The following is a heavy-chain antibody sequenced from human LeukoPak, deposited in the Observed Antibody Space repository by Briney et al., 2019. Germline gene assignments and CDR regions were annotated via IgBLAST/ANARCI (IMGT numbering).Heavy chain of an antibody. CDR2: IYYSGST. V-gene: IGHV4-39*01. D-gene: IGHD6-19*01. Sequence: SETLSLTCTISGGSISSSSYYWGWIRQPPGKGLEWIGSIYYSGSTYYNPSLKSRVTISVDTSKNQFSLKLSSVTAADTAVYYCARQGPTVAGYNWFDPWGQGTLVTVSS. J-gene: IGHJ5*02. CDR3: ARQGPTVAGYNWFDP. CDR1: GGSISSSSYY.